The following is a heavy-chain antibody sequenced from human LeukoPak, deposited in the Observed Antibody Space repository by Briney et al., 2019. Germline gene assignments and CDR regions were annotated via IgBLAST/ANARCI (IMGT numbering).Heavy chain of an antibody. CDR1: GGSISSGSYY. CDR2: IYTSGST. V-gene: IGHV4-61*02. D-gene: IGHD3-16*02. Sequence: SETLSLTCTVSGGSISSGSYYWSWIRQPAGKGLEWIGRIYTSGSTNYNPSLKSRVTISVDTSKNQFSLKLSSVTAADTAVYYCARQELTFGGVIATFDYWGQGTLVTVSS. J-gene: IGHJ4*02. CDR3: ARQELTFGGVIATFDY.